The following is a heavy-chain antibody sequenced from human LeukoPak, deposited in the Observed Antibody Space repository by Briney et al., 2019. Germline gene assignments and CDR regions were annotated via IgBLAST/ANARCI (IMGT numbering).Heavy chain of an antibody. Sequence: ASVKLSCKASGYTFTSYYMHWVRQAPGKGLEWMGIINPSGSSTSYAQTFQGRVTMTRDTSTSTVYMELSSLRSEDTAVYYCARASTGTYHFDCWGEATLVTVSS. CDR3: ARASTGTYHFDC. CDR2: INPSGSST. CDR1: GYTFTSYY. J-gene: IGHJ4*02. V-gene: IGHV1-46*01. D-gene: IGHD1-1*01.